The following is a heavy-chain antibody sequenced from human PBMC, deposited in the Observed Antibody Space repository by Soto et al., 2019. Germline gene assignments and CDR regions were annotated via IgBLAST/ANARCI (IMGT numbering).Heavy chain of an antibody. CDR1: GFNFPAYA. J-gene: IGHJ3*02. CDR3: AQDLIANNGVWEPFAM. D-gene: IGHD1-26*01. Sequence: PGGSLRLSCAASGFNFPAYAMNWVRQAPGKGLQWVAGLVGSGGDINYADSVRGRFTVSRDNSRNTLFLQMNSLRDEDTAVYFCAQDLIANNGVWEPFAMWGRGTKVTVSS. CDR2: LVGSGGDI. V-gene: IGHV3-23*01.